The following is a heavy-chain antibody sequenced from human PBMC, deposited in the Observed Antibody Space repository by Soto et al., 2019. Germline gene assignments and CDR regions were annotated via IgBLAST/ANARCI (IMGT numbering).Heavy chain of an antibody. Sequence: QVQLQESGPGLVKPSQTLSLTCTVSGGSISSGGYYWSWIRQHPGKGLEWIGYIYYSGSTYYNPSHKRRVTISVDTSKNQFSLKLSSVTAADTAVYYCARVSVVSNWFDPWGQGTLVTVSS. J-gene: IGHJ5*02. CDR2: IYYSGST. CDR3: ARVSVVSNWFDP. CDR1: GGSISSGGYY. V-gene: IGHV4-31*03. D-gene: IGHD2-15*01.